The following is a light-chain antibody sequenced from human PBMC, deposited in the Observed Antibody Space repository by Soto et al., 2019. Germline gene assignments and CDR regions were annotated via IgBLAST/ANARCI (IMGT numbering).Light chain of an antibody. Sequence: IQMTQSPSSLSASVGDRVTITCRASQSISTYVNWYQQKPGKAPKLLIYASSSLQSGVPSRFSGSGSVTHFTLPINSLQPEDFATYYCQQSFSTPRTFGPGTRV. V-gene: IGKV1-39*01. CDR3: QQSFSTPRT. J-gene: IGKJ1*01. CDR2: ASS. CDR1: QSISTY.